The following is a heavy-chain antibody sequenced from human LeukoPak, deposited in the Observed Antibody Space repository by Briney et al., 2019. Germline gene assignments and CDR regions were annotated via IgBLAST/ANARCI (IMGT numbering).Heavy chain of an antibody. Sequence: GASVKVSCKASGYIFTAYYIHWLRQAPGQGLEWMAWFNLNSGATKYAQKFQGRVTMTRDTSISTAYMELSRLRSDDTAVYYCARGRTYGSGSYYLPYYFDYWGQGTLVTVSS. V-gene: IGHV1-2*02. CDR3: ARGRTYGSGSYYLPYYFDY. D-gene: IGHD3-10*01. J-gene: IGHJ4*02. CDR2: FNLNSGAT. CDR1: GYIFTAYY.